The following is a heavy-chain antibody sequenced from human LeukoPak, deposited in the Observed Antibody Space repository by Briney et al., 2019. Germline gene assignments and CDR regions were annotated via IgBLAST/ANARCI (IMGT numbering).Heavy chain of an antibody. CDR2: IYDRGPA. J-gene: IGHJ5*02. D-gene: IGHD3-10*01. CDR1: GGAITSGGYS. CDR3: ARSRQASGLLSS. V-gene: IGHV4-30-2*01. Sequence: SETLSLTCTVSGGAITSGGYSWNWIRQPPGKGPEWIGCIYDRGPAYYNPSLKSRFTISVDRPKNQFFLNVTSLTAADTAVYYCARSRQASGLLSSWGQGTRVVVSS.